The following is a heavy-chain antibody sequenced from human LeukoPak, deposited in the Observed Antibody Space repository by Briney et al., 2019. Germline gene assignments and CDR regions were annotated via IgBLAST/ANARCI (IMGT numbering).Heavy chain of an antibody. CDR1: GFTFSNYA. CDR2: IINSGGST. CDR3: AKDIYGDYGGLDY. J-gene: IGHJ4*02. D-gene: IGHD4-17*01. Sequence: PGGSLRLSCAASGFTFSNYAMNWVRQAPGKGLEWVSTIINSGGSTYYADSVKGRFTISRDSSKNTLYLQMNSLRDEDTAVYYCAKDIYGDYGGLDYWGQGTLVTVSS. V-gene: IGHV3-23*01.